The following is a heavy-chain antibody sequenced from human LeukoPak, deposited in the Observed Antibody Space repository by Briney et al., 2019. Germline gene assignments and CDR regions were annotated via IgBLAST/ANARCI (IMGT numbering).Heavy chain of an antibody. CDR3: ARGNGWELRIFDY. J-gene: IGHJ4*02. Sequence: SQTLSLTCTVSGGSISSGGYYWSWIRQPPGKGLEWIGYIYHSGSTYYNPSLKSRVTISVDRSKNQFSLKLSSVTAADTAVYYCARGNGWELRIFDYWGQGTLVTVSS. V-gene: IGHV4-30-2*01. CDR1: GGSISSGGYY. D-gene: IGHD4-23*01. CDR2: IYHSGST.